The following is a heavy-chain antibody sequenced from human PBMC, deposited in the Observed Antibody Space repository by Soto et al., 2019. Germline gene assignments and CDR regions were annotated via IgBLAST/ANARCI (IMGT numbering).Heavy chain of an antibody. Sequence: QVQLVQSGAEVKKPGSSVKVSCKASGGTFSSYAISWVRQAPGQGLEWMGGIIPIFGTANYAQKFQGRVTITADESTSTAYMELSSLRYEDTAVYYCAREGGSGSYRYYGMDVWGQGTTVTVSS. CDR3: AREGGSGSYRYYGMDV. V-gene: IGHV1-69*12. CDR2: IIPIFGTA. J-gene: IGHJ6*02. D-gene: IGHD3-10*01. CDR1: GGTFSSYA.